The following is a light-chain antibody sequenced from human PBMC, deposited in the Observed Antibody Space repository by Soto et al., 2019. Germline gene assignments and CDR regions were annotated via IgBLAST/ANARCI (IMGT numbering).Light chain of an antibody. J-gene: IGKJ1*01. Sequence: IVLTPSPGTLSLSPGERATLSCRASQSVSSSYLAWYQQKPGQAPRLLIYGASSRATGIPDRFSGSGSGTDFTLTISRLEPEDFAVYYCQQYGRSPRTFGQGTKVDIK. V-gene: IGKV3-20*01. CDR3: QQYGRSPRT. CDR2: GAS. CDR1: QSVSSSY.